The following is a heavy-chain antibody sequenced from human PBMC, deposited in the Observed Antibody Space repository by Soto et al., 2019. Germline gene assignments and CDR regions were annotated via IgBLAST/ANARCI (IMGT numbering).Heavy chain of an antibody. Sequence: QVQLVQSGAEVKKPGASVKVSCKASGYTFTSYGISWVRQAPGQGLEWMGWISAYNGNTNYAQKLQGRVTMTTDTSTSTAYMELRRRRSDDTAVDYCARDKVEGKWLQFVILGYWGQGTLVTVSS. CDR3: ARDKVEGKWLQFVILGY. J-gene: IGHJ4*02. D-gene: IGHD5-12*01. V-gene: IGHV1-18*01. CDR2: ISAYNGNT. CDR1: GYTFTSYG.